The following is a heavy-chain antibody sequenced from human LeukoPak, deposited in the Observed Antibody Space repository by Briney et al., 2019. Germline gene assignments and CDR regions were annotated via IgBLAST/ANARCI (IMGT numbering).Heavy chain of an antibody. J-gene: IGHJ5*02. Sequence: ASVKVSCKASGYTFTSYGISWVRQAPGQGLEWMGWISAYNGNTDYAQKLRGRVTMTTDTSTSTAYMELRSLRSDDTAVYYCARDRPLLYSSSWYYNHNWFDPWGQGTLVTVSS. CDR3: ARDRPLLYSSSWYYNHNWFDP. CDR1: GYTFTSYG. V-gene: IGHV1-18*01. D-gene: IGHD6-13*01. CDR2: ISAYNGNT.